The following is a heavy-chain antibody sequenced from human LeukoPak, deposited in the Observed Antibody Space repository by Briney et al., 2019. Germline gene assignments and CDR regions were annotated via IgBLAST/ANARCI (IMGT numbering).Heavy chain of an antibody. CDR2: FDPEDGET. CDR3: ATDAGITGTFDY. D-gene: IGHD1-20*01. V-gene: IGHV1-24*01. J-gene: IGHJ4*02. CDR1: GYTLTELS. Sequence: ASVKVSCKVSGYTLTELSMHWVRQAPGKGLEWMGGFDPEDGETIYAQKFQGRVTMTEDTSTDTAYMELSSLRPEDTAVYYCATDAGITGTFDYWGQGTLVTVSS.